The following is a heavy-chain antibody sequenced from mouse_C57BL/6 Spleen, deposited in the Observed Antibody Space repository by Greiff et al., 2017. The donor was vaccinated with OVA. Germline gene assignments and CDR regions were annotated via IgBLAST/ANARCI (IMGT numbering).Heavy chain of an antibody. CDR3: AREGIYYGYDEGGYYFDY. CDR1: GFTFSSYA. D-gene: IGHD2-2*01. CDR2: ISDGGSYT. Sequence: EVQRVESGGGLVKPGGSLKLSCAASGFTFSSYAMSWVRQTPEKRLEWVATISDGGSYTYYPDNVKGRFTISRDNAKNNLYLQMSHLKSEDTAMYYCAREGIYYGYDEGGYYFDYWGQGTTLTVSS. V-gene: IGHV5-4*01. J-gene: IGHJ2*01.